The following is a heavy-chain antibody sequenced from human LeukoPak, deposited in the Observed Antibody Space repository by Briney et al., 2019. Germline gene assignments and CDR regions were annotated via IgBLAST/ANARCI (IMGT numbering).Heavy chain of an antibody. CDR1: GVTLSIDW. CDR3: ASDYGSGGGYNWFDP. CDR2: INSDGSST. J-gene: IGHJ5*02. V-gene: IGHV3-74*01. D-gene: IGHD3-10*01. Sequence: GGSLRLSCAASGVTLSIDWMHWVRQAPGKGLVWVSRINSDGSSTSYADSVKGRFTISRDNANNTLYLQMNSMRDEDTAVYFCASDYGSGGGYNWFDPWGQGTLVTVSS.